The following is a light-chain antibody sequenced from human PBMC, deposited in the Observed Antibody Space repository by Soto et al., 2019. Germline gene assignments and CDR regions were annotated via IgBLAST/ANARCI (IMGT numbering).Light chain of an antibody. V-gene: IGKV3-15*01. Sequence: ILMTQSPATLSVSPGERATLSCRASQSVSSSLAWYQQKPGQAPRLLIYDASTRATGIPARFSGSGSGTEFTLTISSLQSEDFAVYYCKQYNNWPPYTFRQGTKLEIK. CDR2: DAS. CDR3: KQYNNWPPYT. CDR1: QSVSSS. J-gene: IGKJ2*01.